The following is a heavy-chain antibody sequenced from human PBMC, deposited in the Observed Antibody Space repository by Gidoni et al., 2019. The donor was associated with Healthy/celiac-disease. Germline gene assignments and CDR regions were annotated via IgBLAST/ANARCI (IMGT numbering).Heavy chain of an antibody. CDR2: ISYDGSNK. Sequence: QVQLVESGGGVVQPGRSLSLSCAASGLTFSSYAMHWVRQAPGKGLEWVAVISYDGSNKYYADSVKGRFTISRDNSKNTLYLQMNSLRAEDTAVYYCARGRHIDYWGQGTLVTVSS. CDR1: GLTFSSYA. J-gene: IGHJ4*02. CDR3: ARGRHIDY. V-gene: IGHV3-30*01.